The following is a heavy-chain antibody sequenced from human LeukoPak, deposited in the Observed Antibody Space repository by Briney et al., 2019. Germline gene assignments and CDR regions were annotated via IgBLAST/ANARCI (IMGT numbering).Heavy chain of an antibody. V-gene: IGHV1-69*13. CDR3: ATYCSSANCYTWGYYFDY. CDR2: IIPISGTA. D-gene: IGHD2-2*01. J-gene: IGHJ4*02. Sequence: GASVKVSCKASGYTFTSYYMHWVRQAPGQGLEWMGGIIPISGTANYAQKFQGRVTITADESTSTAYMELSSLRSEDTAMYYCATYCSSANCYTWGYYFDYWGQGTLVTVSS. CDR1: GYTFTSYY.